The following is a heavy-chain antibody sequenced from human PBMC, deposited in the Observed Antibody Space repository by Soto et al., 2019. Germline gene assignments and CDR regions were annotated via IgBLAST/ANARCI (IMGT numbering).Heavy chain of an antibody. Sequence: GSLRLSCAASGFSFSDYYMTWIRQAPGKGLEWVSYISYSGNDIYYADSVKGRFTISRDNAKNSLYLQMNSLRVEDTAVFYCARGILGPAAMFGLFDFWGQGTLVTSPQ. CDR2: ISYSGNDI. J-gene: IGHJ4*02. V-gene: IGHV3-11*01. CDR3: ARGILGPAAMFGLFDF. D-gene: IGHD2-2*01. CDR1: GFSFSDYY.